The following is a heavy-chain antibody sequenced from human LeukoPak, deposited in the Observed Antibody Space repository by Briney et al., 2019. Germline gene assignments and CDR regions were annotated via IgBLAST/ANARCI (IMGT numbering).Heavy chain of an antibody. CDR1: GFSRSTRGLR. CDR3: ARVRCGGDCYPDY. D-gene: IGHD2-21*02. J-gene: IGHJ4*02. CDR2: IDWDDDK. V-gene: IGHV2-70*04. Sequence: SGPALAKPPQTLTLTCSFSGFSRSTRGLRVSWIRQPPGKALEWLARIDWDDDKFYSTSLKTRLTISKDTSKNQVVLTMTNMDPVDTATYYCARVRCGGDCYPDYWGQGTLVTVSS.